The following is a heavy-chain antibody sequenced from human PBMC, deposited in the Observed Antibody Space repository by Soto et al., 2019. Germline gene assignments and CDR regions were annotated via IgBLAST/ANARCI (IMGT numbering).Heavy chain of an antibody. CDR2: INPNSGGT. Sequence: GASVKVSCKASGYTFTCYYMHWVRQAPGQGLEWMGWINPNSGGTNYAQKFQGWVTMTRDTSISTAYMELSRLRSDDTAVYYCARTGATISFNSYYYYGMDVWGQGTTVTVSS. V-gene: IGHV1-2*04. J-gene: IGHJ6*02. CDR1: GYTFTCYY. D-gene: IGHD5-12*01. CDR3: ARTGATISFNSYYYYGMDV.